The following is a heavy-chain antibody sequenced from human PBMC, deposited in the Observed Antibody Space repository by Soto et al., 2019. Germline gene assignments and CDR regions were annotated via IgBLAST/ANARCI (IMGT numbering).Heavy chain of an antibody. CDR3: ARVYSGSYSDS. CDR1: GGSISSNNW. V-gene: IGHV4-4*02. CDR2: IFQSGST. D-gene: IGHD1-26*01. J-gene: IGHJ4*02. Sequence: QVQLQESGPGLVKPSGTLSLTCAVSGGSISSNNWWSWVRQPPGKGLEWIGEIFQSGSTYYSPSLQSRVTITVDKSKNHFSLHLTSVTAADTAVYYCARVYSGSYSDSWGQGTLVTVSS.